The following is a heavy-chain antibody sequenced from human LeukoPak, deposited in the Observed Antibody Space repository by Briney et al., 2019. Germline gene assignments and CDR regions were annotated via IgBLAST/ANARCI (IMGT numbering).Heavy chain of an antibody. CDR1: GFTFSSYA. Sequence: AGGSLRLPCAASGFTFSSYAMSWVRQAPGKGLEWVSAISGSGGSTYYADSVKGRFTISRDNSKNTLYLQMNSLRAEDTAVYYCAKNRPGGELWDYWGQGTLVTVSS. D-gene: IGHD3-16*01. J-gene: IGHJ4*02. CDR3: AKNRPGGELWDY. CDR2: ISGSGGST. V-gene: IGHV3-23*01.